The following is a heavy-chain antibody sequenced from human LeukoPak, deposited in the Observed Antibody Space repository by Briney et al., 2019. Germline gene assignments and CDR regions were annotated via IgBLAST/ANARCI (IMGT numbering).Heavy chain of an antibody. Sequence: PSETLSLTCTVSGGSISSYYWSWIRQPPGKGLEWIGYIYYSGSTNYNPSLKSRVTISVDTSKNQFSLKLSSVTAADTAVYYCARNHGGIAAADLAYWGQGTLVTVSS. CDR1: GGSISSYY. D-gene: IGHD6-13*01. J-gene: IGHJ4*02. CDR2: IYYSGST. CDR3: ARNHGGIAAADLAY. V-gene: IGHV4-59*08.